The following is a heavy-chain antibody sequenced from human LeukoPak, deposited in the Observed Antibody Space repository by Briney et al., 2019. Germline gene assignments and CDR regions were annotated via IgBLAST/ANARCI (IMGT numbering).Heavy chain of an antibody. CDR2: IYYSGST. J-gene: IGHJ4*02. CDR1: GGSISSGDYY. D-gene: IGHD6-19*01. CDR3: AREGGSSGWHPFDY. Sequence: SETLSLTCTVSGGSISSGDYYWSWIRQPPGKGLDWIGYIYYSGSTYYNPSLKSRVTISVDTSKNQFSLKLSPVTAADTAVYYCAREGGSSGWHPFDYWGQGTLVTVSS. V-gene: IGHV4-30-4*01.